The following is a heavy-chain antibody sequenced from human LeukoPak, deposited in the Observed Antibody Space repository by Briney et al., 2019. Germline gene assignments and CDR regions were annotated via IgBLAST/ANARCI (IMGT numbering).Heavy chain of an antibody. J-gene: IGHJ5*02. CDR2: INPNSGGT. CDR1: GYTFTGYY. Sequence: ASVKVSCKASGYTFTGYYMHWVRQAPGQGLEWMGWINPNSGGTNYAQKFQGRVTMTGDTSISTAYMELSRLRSDDTAVYYCARIKQLWLRRWFDPWGQGTLVTVSS. V-gene: IGHV1-2*02. CDR3: ARIKQLWLRRWFDP. D-gene: IGHD5-18*01.